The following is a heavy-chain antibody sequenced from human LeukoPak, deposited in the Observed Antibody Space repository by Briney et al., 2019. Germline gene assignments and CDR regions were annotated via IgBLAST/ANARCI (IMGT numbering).Heavy chain of an antibody. CDR1: GFTFSSYN. V-gene: IGHV3-48*01. CDR3: AKVVQDSSGYPYYFDY. J-gene: IGHJ4*02. CDR2: ISSSSSTI. D-gene: IGHD3-22*01. Sequence: TGGSLRLSCAASGFTFSSYNMNWVRQAPGKGLEWVSYISSSSSTIYYADSVKGRFTISRDNSKNTLYLQMNSLRAEDTAVYYCAKVVQDSSGYPYYFDYWGQGTLVTVSS.